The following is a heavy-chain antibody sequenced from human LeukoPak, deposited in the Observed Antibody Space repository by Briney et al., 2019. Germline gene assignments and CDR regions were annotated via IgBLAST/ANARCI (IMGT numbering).Heavy chain of an antibody. J-gene: IGHJ4*02. CDR3: ARGSPRRYDSSGYYRYYFDY. CDR1: GGSISSYY. V-gene: IGHV4-59*12. CDR2: IYYSGST. Sequence: SETLSLTCTVSGGSISSYYWSWIRQPPGKGLEWIGYIYYSGSTNYNPSLKSRVTISVDTSKNQFSLKLSSVTAADTAVYYCARGSPRRYDSSGYYRYYFDYWGQGTLVTVSS. D-gene: IGHD3-22*01.